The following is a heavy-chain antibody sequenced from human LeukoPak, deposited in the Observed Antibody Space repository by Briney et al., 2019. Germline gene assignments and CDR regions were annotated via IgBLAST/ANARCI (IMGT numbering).Heavy chain of an antibody. Sequence: SETLSLTCTVSGGSISSSSYYWGWIRQPPGKGLEWIGSIYYSGSTYYNPSLKSRVTISVDTSKNQFSLKLSSVTAADTAVYYCARSVADYDFWSADYYYGMDVWGQGTTVTVSS. D-gene: IGHD3-3*01. J-gene: IGHJ6*02. V-gene: IGHV4-39*01. CDR1: GGSISSSSYY. CDR2: IYYSGST. CDR3: ARSVADYDFWSADYYYGMDV.